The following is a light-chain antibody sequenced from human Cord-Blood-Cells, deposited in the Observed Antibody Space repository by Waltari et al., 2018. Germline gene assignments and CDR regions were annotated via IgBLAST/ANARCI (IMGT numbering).Light chain of an antibody. V-gene: IGLV2-8*01. CDR1: SSDVGGYNY. Sequence: QSALTQPPSASGSPGQSVTIPCTGTSSDVGGYNYVAWYQQHPGQAPKLMIYEVSKRPSGVPDRFSGSKSGNTASLTVSGLQAEDEADYYCSSYAGSNNLGVFGTGTKVTVL. CDR3: SSYAGSNNLGV. CDR2: EVS. J-gene: IGLJ1*01.